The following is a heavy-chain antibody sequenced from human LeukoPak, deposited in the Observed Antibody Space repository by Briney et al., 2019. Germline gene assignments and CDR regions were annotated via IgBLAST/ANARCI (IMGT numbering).Heavy chain of an antibody. CDR1: GYTFTGYY. V-gene: IGHV1-18*04. CDR3: ARSAIRRSRFDY. Sequence: ASVKVSCKASGYTFTGYYIHWVRQAPGQGLEWMGWISAYNGNTNYAQKLQGRVTMTTDTSTSTAYMELRSLRSDDTAVYYCARSAIRRSRFDYWGQGTLVTVSS. D-gene: IGHD1-14*01. J-gene: IGHJ4*02. CDR2: ISAYNGNT.